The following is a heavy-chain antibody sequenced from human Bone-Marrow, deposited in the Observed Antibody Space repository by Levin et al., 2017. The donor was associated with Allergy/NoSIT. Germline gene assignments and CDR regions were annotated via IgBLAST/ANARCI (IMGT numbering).Heavy chain of an antibody. J-gene: IGHJ4*02. CDR1: GFTFSSYG. D-gene: IGHD4-11*01. CDR3: ARAVMTTVTTVFDY. V-gene: IGHV3-33*01. Sequence: LSLTCAASGFTFSSYGIHWVRQAPGKGLEWVALIWYDGTNKFYTDSVRGRFTISRDNSKSTLYLQMTSLRAEDTAVYYCARAVMTTVTTVFDYWGQGTPVTVSS. CDR2: IWYDGTNK.